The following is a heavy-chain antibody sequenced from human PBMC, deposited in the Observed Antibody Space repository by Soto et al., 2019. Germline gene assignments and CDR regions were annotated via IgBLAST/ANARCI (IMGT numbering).Heavy chain of an antibody. CDR2: VDPNGGGS. V-gene: IGHV1-2*04. Sequence: AAVRVSCKTSGYSFTDYKLHWVRQAPGQGLEWMGWVDPNGGGSNSAQKFQGSVTMTWDTSITTAYLDLTRLTTNDTATYFCATWVDYGDFEGFDFWG. J-gene: IGHJ4*01. CDR1: GYSFTDYK. D-gene: IGHD4-17*01. CDR3: ATWVDYGDFEGFDF.